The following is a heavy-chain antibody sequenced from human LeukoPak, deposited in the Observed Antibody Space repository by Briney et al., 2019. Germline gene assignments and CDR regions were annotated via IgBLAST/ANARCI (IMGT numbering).Heavy chain of an antibody. CDR3: ATGLNIAAAGTQVY. V-gene: IGHV1-46*04. CDR1: GYTFTSYY. D-gene: IGHD6-13*01. CDR2: INPSGGST. J-gene: IGHJ4*02. Sequence: ASVKVSCKASGYTFTSYYMHWVRQAPGQGLEWMGIINPSGGSTSYAQKLQGRVTMTEDTSTDTAYMELSSLRSEDTAVYYCATGLNIAAAGTQVYWGQGTLVTVSS.